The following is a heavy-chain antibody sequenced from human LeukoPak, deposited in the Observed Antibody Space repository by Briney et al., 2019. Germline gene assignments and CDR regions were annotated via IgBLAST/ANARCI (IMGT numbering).Heavy chain of an antibody. V-gene: IGHV3-9*03. D-gene: IGHD2-15*01. CDR2: ISCNSGSI. J-gene: IGHJ4*02. Sequence: PGGSLRLSCAASGFTFDDYAMHWVRQAPGKGLEWVSGISCNSGSIGYADSVKGRFTISRDNAKNSLYLQMNSLRAEDMAVYYCAKGGVVVVAATYFDYWGQGTLVTVSS. CDR1: GFTFDDYA. CDR3: AKGGVVVVAATYFDY.